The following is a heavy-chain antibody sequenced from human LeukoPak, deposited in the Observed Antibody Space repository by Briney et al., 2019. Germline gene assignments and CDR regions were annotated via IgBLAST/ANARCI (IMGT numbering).Heavy chain of an antibody. D-gene: IGHD3-16*01. CDR1: GGSISGYY. CDR3: VYGPNHYYFDH. Sequence: SETLSLTCTVSGGSISGYYYTWLRQPPGKHLGWIGYLYYSGSINYNPSLKSRVTISPDTSMKQFSLNLRSVTAADAAVYFCVYGPNHYYFDHWGQGTLVTVSS. J-gene: IGHJ4*02. CDR2: LYYSGSI. V-gene: IGHV4-59*01.